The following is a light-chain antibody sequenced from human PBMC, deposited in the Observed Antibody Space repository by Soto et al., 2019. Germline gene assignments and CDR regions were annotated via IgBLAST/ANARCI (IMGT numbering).Light chain of an antibody. V-gene: IGKV4-1*01. J-gene: IGKJ5*01. CDR2: WAS. Sequence: DIVMTQSPDSLAVSLGERATIHCKSSQSVLYTSNNKNCLAWFQKKPGQPPKLLIFWASTREFGVPDRFSGSGSGTDFTLTISSRQPEDVAIYYCQKDDTTPITFGQGTRLQIK. CDR3: QKDDTTPIT. CDR1: QSVLYTSNNKNC.